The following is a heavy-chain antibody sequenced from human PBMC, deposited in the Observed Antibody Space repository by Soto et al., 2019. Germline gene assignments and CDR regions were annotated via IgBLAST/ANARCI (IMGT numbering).Heavy chain of an antibody. Sequence: SETLSLTCTVSGGSISSSSYYWGWIRQPPGKGLEWIGSIYYSGSTYYNPSLKSRVTISVDTSKNQFSLKLSSVTAADTAVYYCAGRITMIPSWFDPWGQGTLVTVS. D-gene: IGHD3-22*01. CDR3: AGRITMIPSWFDP. CDR1: GGSISSSSYY. V-gene: IGHV4-39*01. J-gene: IGHJ5*02. CDR2: IYYSGST.